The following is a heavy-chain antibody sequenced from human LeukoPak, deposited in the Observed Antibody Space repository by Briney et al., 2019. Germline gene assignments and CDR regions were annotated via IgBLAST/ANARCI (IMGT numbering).Heavy chain of an antibody. CDR1: GGSFSGYY. CDR3: AREREARGYCSGGSCYQLGYYFDY. D-gene: IGHD2-15*01. CDR2: INHSGST. J-gene: IGHJ4*02. Sequence: PSETLSPTCAVYGGSFSGYYWSWIRQPPGKGLEWIGEINHSGSTNYNPSLKSRVTIPVDTSKNQFSLKLSSVTAADTAVYYCAREREARGYCSGGSCYQLGYYFDYWGQGTLVTVSS. V-gene: IGHV4-34*01.